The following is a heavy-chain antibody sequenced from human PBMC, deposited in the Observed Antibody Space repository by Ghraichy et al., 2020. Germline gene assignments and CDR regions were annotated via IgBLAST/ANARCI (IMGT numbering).Heavy chain of an antibody. D-gene: IGHD6-13*01. CDR3: ARGQQLNYGMDV. CDR1: GFTFSSYS. J-gene: IGHJ6*02. CDR2: ISSSSSYI. Sequence: SCAASGFTFSSYSMNWVRQAPGKGLEWVSSISSSSSYIYYADSVKGRFTISRDNAKNSLYLQMNSLRAEDTAVYYCARGQQLNYGMDVWGQGTTGTVSS. V-gene: IGHV3-21*01.